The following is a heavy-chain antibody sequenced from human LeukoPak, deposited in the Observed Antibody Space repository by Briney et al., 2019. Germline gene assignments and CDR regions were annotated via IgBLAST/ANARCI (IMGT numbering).Heavy chain of an antibody. Sequence: SETLSLTCTVSGYSISSGYYWGWIRQPPGQGLEWIGSIYHSGSTYYNPSLKSRVTISVDTSKNQFSLKLSSVTAADTAVYYCARAEWLVPLSWFDPWGQGTLVTVSS. J-gene: IGHJ5*02. CDR3: ARAEWLVPLSWFDP. CDR2: IYHSGST. D-gene: IGHD6-19*01. CDR1: GYSISSGYY. V-gene: IGHV4-38-2*02.